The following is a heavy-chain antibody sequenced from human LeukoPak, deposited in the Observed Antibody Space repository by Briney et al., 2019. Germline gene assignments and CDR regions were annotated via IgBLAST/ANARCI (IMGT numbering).Heavy chain of an antibody. CDR3: MRGIMAPRSFYGMDV. J-gene: IGHJ6*02. CDR2: INQSGST. V-gene: IGHV4-34*01. Sequence: SQTLSLTCAIYGGSFGAHSWTWIRQPPGKGLEWVGEINQSGSTNYSPSLKSRVIISVDTSKNQFSVRLRSVTAADTAVYYCMRGIMAPRSFYGMDVWGQGTMVT. D-gene: IGHD3-10*01. CDR1: GGSFGAHS.